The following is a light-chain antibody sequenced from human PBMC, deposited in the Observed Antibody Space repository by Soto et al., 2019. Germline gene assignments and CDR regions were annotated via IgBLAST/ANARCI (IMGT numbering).Light chain of an antibody. V-gene: IGLV1-47*01. Sequence: QSVLTQPPSTSGTPGQRVTIPCFGSSSNIGGNYVFWYQHLPGTAPKLLIYRNNQRPSGVPDRFSGSKSGTSASLAIRGLRAEDEADYYCATWDASLRGNMTFGGGTQLTVL. CDR1: SSNIGGNY. CDR3: ATWDASLRGNMT. CDR2: RNN. J-gene: IGLJ7*01.